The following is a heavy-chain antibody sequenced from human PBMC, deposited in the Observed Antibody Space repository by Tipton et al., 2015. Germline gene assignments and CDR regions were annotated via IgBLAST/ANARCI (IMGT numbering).Heavy chain of an antibody. J-gene: IGHJ4*02. V-gene: IGHV4-39*01. CDR1: GGSISSSSYY. CDR2: ISYSGTT. CDR3: ATLDTSMVFDY. D-gene: IGHD5-18*01. Sequence: TLSLTCTVSGGSISSSSYYWGWIRQPPGKGLEWIGFISYSGTTYYNPSLKSRVTISVDTSKNQFSLKLNSVTAADTAVYYCATLDTSMVFDYWGQGTLVTVSS.